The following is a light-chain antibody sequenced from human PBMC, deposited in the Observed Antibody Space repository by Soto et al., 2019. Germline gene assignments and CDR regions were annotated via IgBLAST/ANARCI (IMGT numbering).Light chain of an antibody. CDR3: QSYDSSNQV. J-gene: IGLJ3*02. Sequence: NFMLTQPHSVSESPGKTVTISCPRSRASIASNYVQWYQQRPGSAPTTVIYEDNQRPSGVPDRFSGSIDSSSNSASLTISGLKTEDEADYYCQSYDSSNQVFGGGTKLTVL. CDR2: EDN. CDR1: RASIASNY. V-gene: IGLV6-57*03.